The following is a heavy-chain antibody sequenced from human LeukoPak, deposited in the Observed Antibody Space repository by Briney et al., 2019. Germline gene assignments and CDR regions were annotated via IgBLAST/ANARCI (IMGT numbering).Heavy chain of an antibody. D-gene: IGHD5-18*01. CDR2: KYYSGST. CDR3: ARGRSYGFDFDS. V-gene: IGHV4-61*01. Sequence: PSETLSLTCAVSGVSINTCCYYWSWLRQPPGKGLEWIGYKYYSGSTRYNSSLRSRLTISLDTSNNQFSLRLSSVTAADTAVYYCARGRSYGFDFDSWGPGTLVIVSS. J-gene: IGHJ4*02. CDR1: GVSINTCCYY.